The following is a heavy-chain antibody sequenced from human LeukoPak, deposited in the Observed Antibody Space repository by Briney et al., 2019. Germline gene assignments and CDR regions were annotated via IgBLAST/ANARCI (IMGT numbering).Heavy chain of an antibody. V-gene: IGHV4-59*01. CDR1: GGSISSYY. D-gene: IGHD2-2*01. J-gene: IGHJ5*02. CDR2: IYYSGST. Sequence: TSETLSLTCTVSGGSISSYYWSWIRQPPGKGLEWIGYIYYSGSTNYNPSLKSRVTISVDTSKNQFSLKLSSVIAADTAVYYCARLTRYCSSTSCTNWFDPWGQGTLVTVSS. CDR3: ARLTRYCSSTSCTNWFDP.